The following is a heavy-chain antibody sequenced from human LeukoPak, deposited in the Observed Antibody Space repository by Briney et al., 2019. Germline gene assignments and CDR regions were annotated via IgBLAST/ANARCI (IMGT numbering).Heavy chain of an antibody. Sequence: GASVTLSCKASGYTFTSYGISWVRQAPGQGLEWMGWISAYNGNTNYAQKLQGRVTMTTDTSESKVYMELRSLSPDDTAVYYCARPFVDRAFDIWGQGTMVTVSS. D-gene: IGHD2/OR15-2a*01. J-gene: IGHJ3*02. CDR1: GYTFTSYG. V-gene: IGHV1-18*01. CDR3: ARPFVDRAFDI. CDR2: ISAYNGNT.